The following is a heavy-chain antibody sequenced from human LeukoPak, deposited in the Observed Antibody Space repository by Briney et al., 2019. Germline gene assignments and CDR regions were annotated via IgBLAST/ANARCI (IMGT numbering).Heavy chain of an antibody. Sequence: PGGSLRLSCAASGFTFISYWMSWVRQAPGKGLEWVANIKQDASEKYYVDSVKGRFTISRDNAKNSLYLQMNSLRTEDTALYYCAKDMGYYDSSGGTFDYWGQGTLVTVSS. CDR3: AKDMGYYDSSGGTFDY. D-gene: IGHD3-22*01. V-gene: IGHV3-7*03. CDR1: GFTFISYW. J-gene: IGHJ4*02. CDR2: IKQDASEK.